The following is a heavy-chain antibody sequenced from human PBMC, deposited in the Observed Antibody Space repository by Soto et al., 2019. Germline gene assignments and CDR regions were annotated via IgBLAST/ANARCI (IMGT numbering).Heavy chain of an antibody. Sequence: GGSLRLSCAASGFTFSNAWMSWVRQAPGKGLEWVGRIKSKTDGGTTDYAAPVKGRFTISRDDSKNTLYLQMNSLKTEDTAVYYCTTAYYDSSGYSAPFDAFDIWGQGTMVTVSS. CDR3: TTAYYDSSGYSAPFDAFDI. CDR1: GFTFSNAW. D-gene: IGHD3-22*01. CDR2: IKSKTDGGTT. J-gene: IGHJ3*02. V-gene: IGHV3-15*01.